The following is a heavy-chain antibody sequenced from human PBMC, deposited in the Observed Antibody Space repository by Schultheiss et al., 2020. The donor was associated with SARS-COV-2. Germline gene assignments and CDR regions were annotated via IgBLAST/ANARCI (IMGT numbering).Heavy chain of an antibody. CDR2: IKQDGSVE. V-gene: IGHV3-7*03. CDR1: GFTFSSYG. CDR3: VKEGDEMGTS. D-gene: IGHD5-24*01. Sequence: GGSLRLSRAASGFTFSSYGMHWVRQAPGKGLEWVANIKQDGSVEHYVDSVRGRFIISRDNAKNSLDLQMNSLRVDDTAVYYCVKEGDEMGTSWGQGTLVTVSS. J-gene: IGHJ4*02.